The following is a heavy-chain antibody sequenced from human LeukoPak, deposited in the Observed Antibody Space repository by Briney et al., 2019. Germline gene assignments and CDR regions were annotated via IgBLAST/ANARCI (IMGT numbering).Heavy chain of an antibody. Sequence: GGSLRLSCAASGFTFSSYAMSWVRPAPGKGLEWVSAISGSGGSTYYADSVKGRFTISRDNSKNTLYLQMNSLRAEDTAVYYCATIVGATTSAPFDYWGQGTLVTVSS. CDR1: GFTFSSYA. CDR3: ATIVGATTSAPFDY. V-gene: IGHV3-23*01. CDR2: ISGSGGST. J-gene: IGHJ4*02. D-gene: IGHD1-26*01.